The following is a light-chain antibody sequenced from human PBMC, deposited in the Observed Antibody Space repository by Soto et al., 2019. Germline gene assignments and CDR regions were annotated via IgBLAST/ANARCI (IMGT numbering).Light chain of an antibody. V-gene: IGLV2-8*01. CDR1: SSDVGGYNY. Sequence: QCALTQPPSASGSPGQSVTISCTGTSSDVGGYNYVSWYQQHPGKAPKLMIYDVTKRPSGVPDRFSGSKSGNTASLTVSGLQAEDEADYYCSSYAGSNNLLFGGGTKLTVL. CDR2: DVT. CDR3: SSYAGSNNLL. J-gene: IGLJ2*01.